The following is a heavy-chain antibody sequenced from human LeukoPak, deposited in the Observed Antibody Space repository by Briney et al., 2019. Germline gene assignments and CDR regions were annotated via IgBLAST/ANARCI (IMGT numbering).Heavy chain of an antibody. CDR2: INPSGGST. J-gene: IGHJ5*02. Sequence: ASVKVSCKASGYTFTSYYMHWVRQAPGQGLEWMGIINPSGGSTSYAQKFQGRVTMTRDMSTSTVYMELSSLRSEDTAVYYCARDTYDILTGYYVLGLAGSNNWFDPWGQGTLVTVSS. CDR3: ARDTYDILTGYYVLGLAGSNNWFDP. D-gene: IGHD3-9*01. CDR1: GYTFTSYY. V-gene: IGHV1-46*01.